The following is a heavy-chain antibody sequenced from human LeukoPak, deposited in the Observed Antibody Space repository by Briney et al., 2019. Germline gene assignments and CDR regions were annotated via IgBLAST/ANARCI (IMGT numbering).Heavy chain of an antibody. D-gene: IGHD1-1*01. Sequence: PGGSLRLSCAASGFTFSNYEMNWVRQAPGKGLEWVATISQDGSEKFYVDSAKGRFTVSRDNAKTSLYLQMNSLRAEDTAVYYCAREANARFDYWGQGTLVTVSS. J-gene: IGHJ4*02. V-gene: IGHV3-7*01. CDR1: GFTFSNYE. CDR3: AREANARFDY. CDR2: ISQDGSEK.